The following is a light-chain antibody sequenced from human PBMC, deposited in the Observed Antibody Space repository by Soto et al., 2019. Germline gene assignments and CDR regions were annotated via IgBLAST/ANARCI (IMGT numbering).Light chain of an antibody. CDR2: EGN. CDR3: CSFAGSSTYV. Sequence: QSALTQPASVSGSPGQSITISCTGTSSDVGGYNYVSWYQQYPGRVPNLIIYEGNKRPSGVSNRFSASKSGNTASLTISGLRAEDEADYYCCSFAGSSTYVFGPGTKLTVL. J-gene: IGLJ1*01. V-gene: IGLV2-23*01. CDR1: SSDVGGYNY.